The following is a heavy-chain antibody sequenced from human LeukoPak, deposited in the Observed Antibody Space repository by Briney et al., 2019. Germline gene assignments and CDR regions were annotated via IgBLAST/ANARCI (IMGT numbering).Heavy chain of an antibody. V-gene: IGHV4-38-2*01. CDR2: FYHSGNS. J-gene: IGHJ5*02. CDR1: GYSISSGYY. CDR3: ARHDFYSNYPHNWFDP. Sequence: SETLSLTCAVSGYSISSGYYWGWIRQPPGKGLGWIGSFYHSGNSYYNPSLKSRVSISVDTSKNQFSLNLSSVTAADTALYYCARHDFYSNYPHNWFDPWGQGTLVTVFS. D-gene: IGHD4-11*01.